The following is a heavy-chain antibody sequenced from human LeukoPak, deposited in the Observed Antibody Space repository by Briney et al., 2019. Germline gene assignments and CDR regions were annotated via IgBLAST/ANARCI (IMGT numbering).Heavy chain of an antibody. CDR3: ARNYYDSSAYYYFDY. J-gene: IGHJ4*02. D-gene: IGHD3-22*01. CDR1: GFTVSSSY. V-gene: IGHV3-66*01. Sequence: GGSLRLSCAASGFTVSSSYMNWVRQAPGKGLEWVSLIYSGGGTYYADSVKGRFTISRDSSKNTLYLQMNSLRAEDTAVYYCARNYYDSSAYYYFDYWGQGTLVTVSS. CDR2: IYSGGGT.